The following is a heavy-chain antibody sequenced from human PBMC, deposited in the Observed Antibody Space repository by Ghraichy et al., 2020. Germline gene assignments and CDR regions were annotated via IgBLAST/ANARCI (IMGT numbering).Heavy chain of an antibody. CDR1: GGSISSYY. Sequence: SETLSLTCTVSGGSISSYYWSWIRQPPGKGLEWIGYIYYSGSTNYNPSLKSRVTISVDTSKNQFSLKLSSVTAADTAVYYCAREYSRRLPKNWFDPWGQGTLVTVSS. J-gene: IGHJ5*02. D-gene: IGHD6-13*01. CDR3: AREYSRRLPKNWFDP. V-gene: IGHV4-59*01. CDR2: IYYSGST.